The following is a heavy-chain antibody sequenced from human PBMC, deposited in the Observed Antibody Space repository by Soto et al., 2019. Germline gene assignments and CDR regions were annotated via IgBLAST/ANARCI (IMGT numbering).Heavy chain of an antibody. J-gene: IGHJ4*02. V-gene: IGHV4-39*01. CDR3: ARLVYYGSGSYYNVD. Sequence: PSETLSLTCTVSGGSISSSSYYWGWIRQPPGKGLEWIGSIYYSGSTYYNPSLKSRVTISVDTSKNQFSLKLSSVTAADTALYYCARLVYYGSGSYYNVDWGQGTLVTVSS. CDR1: GGSISSSSYY. CDR2: IYYSGST. D-gene: IGHD3-10*01.